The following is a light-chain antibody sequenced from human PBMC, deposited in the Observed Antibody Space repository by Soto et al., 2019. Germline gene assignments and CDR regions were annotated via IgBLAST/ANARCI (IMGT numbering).Light chain of an antibody. J-gene: IGKJ4*01. CDR1: QTINTY. CDR2: DAS. Sequence: DIQMTQSPSTLPASVGDRVTITCRARQTINTYLNWYQQTPGTAPKLLIYDASSLQSGVPSRFRGSGSGTDFTLTITSLQPEDFATYYCQQSYTTPLTFGGGTKVDIK. V-gene: IGKV1-39*01. CDR3: QQSYTTPLT.